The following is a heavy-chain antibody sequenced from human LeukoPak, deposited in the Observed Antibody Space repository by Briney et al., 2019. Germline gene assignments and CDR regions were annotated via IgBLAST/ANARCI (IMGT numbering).Heavy chain of an antibody. CDR2: IYYSGST. CDR1: GGSISSYY. Sequence: SETLSLTCTVSGGSISSYYWSWIRQPPGKGLEWIGYIYYSGSTNYNPSLKSRVTISVDTSKNQFSLKLSSVTAADTAVYYCARHGDSRGTVDYWGQGTLVTVSS. CDR3: ARHGDSRGTVDY. J-gene: IGHJ4*02. D-gene: IGHD3-10*01. V-gene: IGHV4-59*08.